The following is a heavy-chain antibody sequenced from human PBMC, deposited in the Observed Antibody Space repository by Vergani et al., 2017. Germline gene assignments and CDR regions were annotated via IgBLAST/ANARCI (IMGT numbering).Heavy chain of an antibody. J-gene: IGHJ3*02. Sequence: QVQLVESGGGLVKPGGSLRLSCAASGFTFSDYYISWIRQAPGKGMEWVSYISGSITYTNYADSVKGRFTISRDNAKNSLYLQMNSLRVEDTAVYYCARPYDSGTLVAVDIWGQGTMVTVSS. CDR2: ISGSITYT. D-gene: IGHD3-22*01. V-gene: IGHV3-11*06. CDR3: ARPYDSGTLVAVDI. CDR1: GFTFSDYY.